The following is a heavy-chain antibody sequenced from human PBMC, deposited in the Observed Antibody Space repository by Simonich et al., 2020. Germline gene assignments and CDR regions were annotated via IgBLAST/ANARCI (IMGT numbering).Heavy chain of an antibody. Sequence: VQLVESGGGVVQPGRSLRLSCAASGFTFSSYAMHWVRQAPGKGVEWVSSIGSSSSYIYYADSVKGRFTISRDNAKNSLYLQMNSLRAEDTAVYYCAREQARGGAFDIWGQGTMVTVSS. V-gene: IGHV3-21*01. CDR1: GFTFSSYA. J-gene: IGHJ3*02. CDR2: IGSSSSYI. CDR3: AREQARGGAFDI. D-gene: IGHD3-16*01.